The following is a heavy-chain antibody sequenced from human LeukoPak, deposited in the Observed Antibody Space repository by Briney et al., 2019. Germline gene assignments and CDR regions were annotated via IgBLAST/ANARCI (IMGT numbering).Heavy chain of an antibody. CDR2: IYSGGST. CDR3: ARDRDSNWFDP. CDR1: GFTFSNYW. Sequence: AGGSLRLSCAASGFTFSNYWMHWVRQAPGKGLEWVSVIYSGGSTYYADSVKGRFTISRDNSKNTLYLQMNSLRAEDTAVYYCARDRDSNWFDPWGQGTLVTVSS. J-gene: IGHJ5*02. V-gene: IGHV3-53*01.